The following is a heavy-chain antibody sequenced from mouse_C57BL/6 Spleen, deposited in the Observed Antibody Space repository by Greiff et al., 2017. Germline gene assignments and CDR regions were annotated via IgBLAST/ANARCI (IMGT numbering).Heavy chain of an antibody. J-gene: IGHJ4*01. Sequence: DAGGGLVQPKGSLKLSCAASGFTFNTYAMHWVRQAPGKGLEWVARIRSKSSNYATYYADSVKDRFTISRDDSQSMLYLQMNNLKTEDTAMYYCVRDGPYDYDDYYAMDYWGQGTSVTVSS. CDR1: GFTFNTYA. V-gene: IGHV10-3*01. D-gene: IGHD2-4*01. CDR3: VRDGPYDYDDYYAMDY. CDR2: IRSKSSNYAT.